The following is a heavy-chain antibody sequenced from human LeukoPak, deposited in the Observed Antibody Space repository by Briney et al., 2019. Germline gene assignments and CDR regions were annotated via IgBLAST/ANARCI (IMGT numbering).Heavy chain of an antibody. CDR1: GHTFTIYY. Sequence: ASVKVSYRASGHTFTIYYIHWVRQAPGQGLAWMGVINPSGGSTTYAQNFQGRVTMTRDTSTSTVYMELSSLKSEDTAIYYCASRVSHSFDYWGQGTLVTVSS. CDR3: ASRVSHSFDY. CDR2: INPSGGST. D-gene: IGHD6-6*01. V-gene: IGHV1-46*01. J-gene: IGHJ4*02.